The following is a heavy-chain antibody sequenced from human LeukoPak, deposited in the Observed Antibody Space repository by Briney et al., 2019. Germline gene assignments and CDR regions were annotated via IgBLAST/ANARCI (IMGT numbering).Heavy chain of an antibody. D-gene: IGHD3-22*01. V-gene: IGHV3-30*18. Sequence: GGSLPVSCAASGFTFSSYGMHWVRQAPGKGLEWVAVISYDGSNKYYADSVKGRFTISRDNSKNTLYLQMNSLRAEDTAVYYCAKTKGYDSSCYDFDYWGKGTRDPVSS. J-gene: IGHJ4*02. CDR1: GFTFSSYG. CDR2: ISYDGSNK. CDR3: AKTKGYDSSCYDFDY.